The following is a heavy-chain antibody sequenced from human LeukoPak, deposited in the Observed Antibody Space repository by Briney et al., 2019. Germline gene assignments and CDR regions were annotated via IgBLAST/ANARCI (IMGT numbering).Heavy chain of an antibody. D-gene: IGHD6-19*01. V-gene: IGHV3-23*01. J-gene: IGHJ4*02. CDR1: GFTFTSYS. Sequence: PGGSLRLSCAASGFTFTSYSMSWVRQAPGKGLEWVSGTSDRGDYTYYADSVKGRFTISRDNSKNTLYLQMNSQRVEDTAAYYCAKVRAPSGWFNSDYWGQGTLVTVSS. CDR3: AKVRAPSGWFNSDY. CDR2: TSDRGDYT.